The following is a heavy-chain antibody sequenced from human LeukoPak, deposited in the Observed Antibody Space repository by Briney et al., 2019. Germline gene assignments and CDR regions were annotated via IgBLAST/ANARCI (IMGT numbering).Heavy chain of an antibody. D-gene: IGHD3-10*01. CDR1: GGSIRSSYYY. V-gene: IGHV4-61*01. CDR3: VRDRELNY. CDR2: VYNSGST. Sequence: PSETLSLTCTVSGGSIRSSYYYWGWIRQPPGKGLEWIGYVYNSGSTDYNPSLKSRVTISADTSKNQFSLRLSSVTAADTAVYYCVRDRELNYWGQGTLVTVSS. J-gene: IGHJ4*02.